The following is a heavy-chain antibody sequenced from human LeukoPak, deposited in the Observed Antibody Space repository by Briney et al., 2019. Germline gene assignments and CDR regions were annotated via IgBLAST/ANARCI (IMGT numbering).Heavy chain of an antibody. CDR2: IYSGGST. V-gene: IGHV3-66*01. Sequence: GGSLRLSCAASGFTVSSNYMSWVRQAPGKGLEWVSVIYSGGSTHYADSVKGRFSISRDNSKNTLYLQMNSLRAEDTAVYYCARELHGGLMVVGYYYDYWGQGTLVTVSS. CDR1: GFTVSSNY. CDR3: ARELHGGLMVVGYYYDY. D-gene: IGHD3-22*01. J-gene: IGHJ4*02.